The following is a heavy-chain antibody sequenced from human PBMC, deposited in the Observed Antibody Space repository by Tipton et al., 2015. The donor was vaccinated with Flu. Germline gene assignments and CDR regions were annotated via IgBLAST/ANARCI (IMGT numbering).Heavy chain of an antibody. CDR2: IKQDGSEK. CDR1: GFTFSSYW. Sequence: GSLRLSCAASGFTFSSYWMSWVRQAPGKGLEWVANIKQDGSEKYYVDSVKGRFTISRDNAKNSLYLQMNSLRAEDTAVYYCARDIFEEWELPGNYFDYWGQGTLVTVSS. CDR3: ARDIFEEWELPGNYFDY. V-gene: IGHV3-7*01. J-gene: IGHJ4*02. D-gene: IGHD1-26*01.